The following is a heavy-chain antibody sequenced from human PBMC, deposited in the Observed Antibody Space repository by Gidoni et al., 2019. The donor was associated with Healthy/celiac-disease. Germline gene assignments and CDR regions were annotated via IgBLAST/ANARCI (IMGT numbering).Heavy chain of an antibody. CDR3: AKVDMSVEMATPDGD. V-gene: IGHV3-23*01. D-gene: IGHD2-2*03. CDR1: GFTFSSYA. J-gene: IGHJ4*02. Sequence: EVQLLESGGGLVQPGGSLRLSCAASGFTFSSYAMSWVRQAPGKGLGWVSAISGSGGSTYYADSVKGRFTISRDNSKNTLYLQMNSLRAEDTAVYYCAKVDMSVEMATPDGDWGQGTLVTVSS. CDR2: ISGSGGST.